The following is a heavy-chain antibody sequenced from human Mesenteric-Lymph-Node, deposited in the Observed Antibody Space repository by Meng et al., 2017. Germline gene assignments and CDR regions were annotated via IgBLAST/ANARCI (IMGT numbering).Heavy chain of an antibody. CDR1: GFTFSSYS. J-gene: IGHJ6*02. Sequence: GESLKISCAASGFTFSSYSMNWVRQAPGKGLEWISYISGSSTTTYYADSVQGRFTISRDNAKNSLYLQMNSLRVEDTAVYYCASARRMDVWGQGTTVTVSS. CDR3: ASARRMDV. V-gene: IGHV3-48*04. CDR2: ISGSSTTT.